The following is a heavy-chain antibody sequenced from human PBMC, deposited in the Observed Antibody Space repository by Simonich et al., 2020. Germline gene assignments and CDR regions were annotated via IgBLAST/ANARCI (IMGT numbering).Heavy chain of an antibody. Sequence: QVQLQQWGAGLLKPSETLSLTCAVSGGSFRGYYWSWIRQPPGKGLEWIGEINHSGSTNYNPSLKSRVTISVDTSKNQFSLKLSSGTAADTAVYYCAREIRDYWYFDLWGRGTLVTVSS. CDR1: GGSFRGYY. CDR2: INHSGST. J-gene: IGHJ2*01. CDR3: AREIRDYWYFDL. V-gene: IGHV4-34*01.